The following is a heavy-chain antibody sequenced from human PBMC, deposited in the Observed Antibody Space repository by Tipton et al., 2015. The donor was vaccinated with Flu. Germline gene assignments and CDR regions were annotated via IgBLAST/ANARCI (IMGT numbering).Heavy chain of an antibody. CDR3: ARHPDSAFDF. D-gene: IGHD2-15*01. Sequence: SLRLSCAASGFNFKSYWMTWVRQAPGRGLEWVANMNQDGSVNYCVDSVKGRFTMSRDNVKSSLYLQMNSLRAEDTAVYYCARHPDSAFDFRGQGTLVTVSS. CDR1: GFNFKSYW. CDR2: MNQDGSVN. V-gene: IGHV3-7*01. J-gene: IGHJ4*02.